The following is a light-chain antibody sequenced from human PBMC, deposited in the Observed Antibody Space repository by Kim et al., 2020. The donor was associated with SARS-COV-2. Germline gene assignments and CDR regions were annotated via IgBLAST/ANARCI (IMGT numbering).Light chain of an antibody. V-gene: IGKV1-33*01. CDR3: QEYDDRTNS. J-gene: IGKJ2*01. CDR2: HAA. Sequence: DIQMTQSPSFLSASIGDRVTIGFQARQCINNYLNWYQQKPGKAPKLLISHAANLESGAPSMFSGDGNGTDFTFTIRSLQPEDIATYWCQEYDDRTNSFGPGAKLE. CDR1: QCINNY.